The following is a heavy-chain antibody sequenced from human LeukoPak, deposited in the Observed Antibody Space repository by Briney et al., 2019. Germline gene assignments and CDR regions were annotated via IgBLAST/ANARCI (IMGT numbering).Heavy chain of an antibody. CDR3: ATDCSGGSCFDY. CDR1: GFTFSSYG. D-gene: IGHD2-15*01. V-gene: IGHV3-30*03. J-gene: IGHJ4*02. Sequence: GGSLRLSCAASGFTFSSYGMHWVHQAPGKGLEWVAVISYDGSNKYYADSVKGRSTISRDNSKNTLYLQMNSLRAEDTAVYYCATDCSGGSCFDYWGQGTLVTVSS. CDR2: ISYDGSNK.